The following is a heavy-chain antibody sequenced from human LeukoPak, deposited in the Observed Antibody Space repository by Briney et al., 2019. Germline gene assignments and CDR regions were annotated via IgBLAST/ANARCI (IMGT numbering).Heavy chain of an antibody. D-gene: IGHD7-27*01. Sequence: GRSLTLSCAASGFTFSSYGMHWVRQAPGKGLEWVAVISYDGSNKYYAASVKGRFTISRDNSKNTLYLHMNSLRVEDTAVYYCAKDSQLGVWGQGTLVTGSS. V-gene: IGHV3-30*18. J-gene: IGHJ4*02. CDR3: AKDSQLGV. CDR1: GFTFSSYG. CDR2: ISYDGSNK.